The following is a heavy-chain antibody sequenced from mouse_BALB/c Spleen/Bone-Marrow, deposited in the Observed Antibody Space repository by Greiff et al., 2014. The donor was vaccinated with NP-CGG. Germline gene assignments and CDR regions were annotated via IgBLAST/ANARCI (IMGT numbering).Heavy chain of an antibody. CDR3: PRHEDYGSSYYYAMDY. D-gene: IGHD1-1*01. Sequence: QVQLKESGAELVKPGASVKLSCKASGYTFTEYIIHWVKQRSGQGLEWIGWFYPGSGSIKYNEKFKDKATLTADKSSSTVYMELSRLTSEDSAVYFCPRHEDYGSSYYYAMDYWGQGTSVTVSS. CDR2: FYPGSGSI. CDR1: GYTFTEYI. J-gene: IGHJ4*01. V-gene: IGHV1-62-2*01.